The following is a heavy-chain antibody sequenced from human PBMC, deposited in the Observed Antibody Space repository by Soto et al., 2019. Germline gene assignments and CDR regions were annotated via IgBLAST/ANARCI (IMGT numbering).Heavy chain of an antibody. CDR2: IIQMAGLA. CDR3: ARVDGGYRCVFDS. J-gene: IGHJ3*02. CDR1: GGIFSSYS. Sequence: QVQLVQSGAEVKKPGSSVKVSCKASGGIFSSYSISWVRQAPEQGLEWMGRIIQMAGLADYAQRFQGRVTITADKSTSIANTELTSPTSQDTVIYFCARVDGGYRCVFDSWGQGTMVTVSS. D-gene: IGHD4-17*01. V-gene: IGHV1-69*04.